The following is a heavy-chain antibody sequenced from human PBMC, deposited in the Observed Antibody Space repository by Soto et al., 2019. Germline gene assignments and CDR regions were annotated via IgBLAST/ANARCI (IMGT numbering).Heavy chain of an antibody. D-gene: IGHD3-10*01. CDR3: ARQGFGELHGLVDV. CDR2: MGYNGFT. Sequence: QVQLQESGPGLVKPSETLSLTCTISGGPMNNYYCSWFRQPRGQGLEWIGYMGYNGFTRYNPSLRSRVATSLATAKNQFSLTLSSVTAADTALYYCARQGFGELHGLVDVWGQGITVTVSS. J-gene: IGHJ6*02. CDR1: GGPMNNYY. V-gene: IGHV4-59*08.